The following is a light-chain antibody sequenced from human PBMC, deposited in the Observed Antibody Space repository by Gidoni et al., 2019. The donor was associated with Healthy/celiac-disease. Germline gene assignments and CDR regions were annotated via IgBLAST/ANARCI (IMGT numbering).Light chain of an antibody. V-gene: IGKV3-15*01. CDR1: QSVSSN. CDR2: GAS. CDR3: QQYNNWLFT. Sequence: EIVMTQSPATLSVSPGERAILSCRASQSVSSNLAWYQQKPGQAPRLLIYGASTRATGIPARFSGSGSGTEFTLTISSLQSEDFAVYYCQQYNNWLFTFGPGTKVDIK. J-gene: IGKJ3*01.